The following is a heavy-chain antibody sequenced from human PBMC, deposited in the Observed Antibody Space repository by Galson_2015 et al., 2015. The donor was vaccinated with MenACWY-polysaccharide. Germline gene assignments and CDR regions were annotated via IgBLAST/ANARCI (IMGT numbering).Heavy chain of an antibody. CDR1: GLTFSSYD. V-gene: IGHV3-30*03. Sequence: SLRLSCAAPGLTFSSYDMHWVRQAPGKGLEWVASISNDGSNKYYADSVKGRFTISRDNSKNTLYLQMNSLRAEDTALYYCARGLRGGLDSWGQGTLVTVSS. D-gene: IGHD3-16*01. CDR2: ISNDGSNK. CDR3: ARGLRGGLDS. J-gene: IGHJ4*02.